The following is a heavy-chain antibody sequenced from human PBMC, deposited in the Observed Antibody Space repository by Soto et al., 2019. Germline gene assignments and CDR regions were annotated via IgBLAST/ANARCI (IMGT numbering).Heavy chain of an antibody. J-gene: IGHJ3*02. V-gene: IGHV1-2*02. Sequence: QLHLMQSGAVVKKPGASVTVSCSASGYPVTAYYMHWVRQAPGRGLEWRGGINPATGAAKYTQTFQGRVTMTRDTSTSTVFMELSGLTSEDTAVFYCARGGGVGVAGSAAFDMWGQGTLVTVSS. CDR2: INPATGAA. CDR3: ARGGGVGVAGSAAFDM. CDR1: GYPVTAYY. D-gene: IGHD3-3*01.